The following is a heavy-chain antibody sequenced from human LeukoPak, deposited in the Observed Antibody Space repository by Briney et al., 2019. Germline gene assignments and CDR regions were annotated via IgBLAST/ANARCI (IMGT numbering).Heavy chain of an antibody. CDR1: GGSISSSSYY. CDR3: ARGSALGYCSGGSCYSDY. CDR2: IYHSGST. J-gene: IGHJ4*02. Sequence: SETLSLTCTVSGGSISSSSYYWGWIRQPPGKGLEWIGSIYHSGSTYYNPSLKSRVTISVDTSKNQFSLKLSSVTAADTAVYYCARGSALGYCSGGSCYSDYWGQGTLVTVSS. D-gene: IGHD2-15*01. V-gene: IGHV4-39*01.